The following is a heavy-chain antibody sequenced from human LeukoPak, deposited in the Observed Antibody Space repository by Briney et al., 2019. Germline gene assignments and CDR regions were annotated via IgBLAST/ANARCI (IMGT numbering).Heavy chain of an antibody. J-gene: IGHJ5*02. CDR3: ARVLEFYYYDTPRFDP. D-gene: IGHD3-22*01. CDR2: IIPILGIA. V-gene: IGHV1-69*04. CDR1: GGTFSSYA. Sequence: ASVKVSCKASGGTFSSYAISWVRQAPGQGIEWMGRIIPILGIANYAQKFQGRVTITADKSASTAYMELSSLRSEDTAVYYCARVLEFYYYDTPRFDPWGQGTLVTVSS.